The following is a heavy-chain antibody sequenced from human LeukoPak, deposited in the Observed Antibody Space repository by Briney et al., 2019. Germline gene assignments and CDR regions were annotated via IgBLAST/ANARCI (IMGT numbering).Heavy chain of an antibody. Sequence: GGSLRLSCAASGFTFSSYAMHWVRQAPGKGLEYVSAISSNGGSTYYANSVKGRFTISRDNSKNTLYLQMGSLRAEDMAVYYCARVDHPDYGDYYIDIWGQGTMVTVSS. CDR1: GFTFSSYA. CDR3: ARVDHPDYGDYYIDI. D-gene: IGHD4-17*01. CDR2: ISSNGGST. J-gene: IGHJ3*02. V-gene: IGHV3-64*01.